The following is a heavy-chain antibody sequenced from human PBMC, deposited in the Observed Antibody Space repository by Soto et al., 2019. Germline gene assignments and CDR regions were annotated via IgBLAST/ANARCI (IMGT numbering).Heavy chain of an antibody. CDR2: IYSGGYT. CDR1: GFTVSNNY. D-gene: IGHD6-25*01. V-gene: IGHV3-53*01. CDR3: APQRGGGGY. J-gene: IGHJ4*02. Sequence: EVQLVESGGGLIQPGGSLRLSCAVSGFTVSNNYMSWVRQAPGKGLEGVSVIYSGGYTAYGDSVKGRFTISRDNSKNTLSLKRNGRGAAPRAVFYCAPQRGGGGYWGQGTLVTVSS.